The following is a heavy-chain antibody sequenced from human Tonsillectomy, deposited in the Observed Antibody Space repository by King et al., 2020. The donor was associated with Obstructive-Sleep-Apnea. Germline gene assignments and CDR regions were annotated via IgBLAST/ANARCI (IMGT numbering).Heavy chain of an antibody. CDR3: SSTVVTLGAPDDY. J-gene: IGHJ4*02. D-gene: IGHD4-23*01. CDR1: GYTFTSYD. V-gene: IGHV1-8*01. Sequence: VQLVQSGAEVKKPGASVKVSCRASGYTFTSYDINWVRQATGQGLEWLGRISPNSGNTGYAQKFQGRVTMTRNTSISTAYMELSSLRSEDTAVYYCSSTVVTLGAPDDYWGQGTLVTVSS. CDR2: ISPNSGNT.